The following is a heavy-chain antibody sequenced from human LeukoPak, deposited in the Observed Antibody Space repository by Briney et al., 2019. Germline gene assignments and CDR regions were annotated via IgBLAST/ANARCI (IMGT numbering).Heavy chain of an antibody. CDR1: GYTFTSSG. CDR3: ARETRYYDSSGYPP. J-gene: IGHJ5*02. D-gene: IGHD3-22*01. Sequence: ASLKVSCKVSGYTFTSSGISWVRQAPGQGREGMGWFSAYNGNTNYAQKLQGRVTMTTDTSTSTAYMELRSLRSDDTAVYYCARETRYYDSSGYPPWGQGTLVTVSS. V-gene: IGHV1-18*01. CDR2: FSAYNGNT.